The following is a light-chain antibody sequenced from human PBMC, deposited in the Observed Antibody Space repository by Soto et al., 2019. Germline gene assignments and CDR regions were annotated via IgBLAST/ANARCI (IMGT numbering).Light chain of an antibody. CDR3: KRRYRCPRFT. V-gene: IGKV3-11*01. Sequence: EIVLTQSPAILSLSPGERATLSCRASESVITYLAWFQQKPGQAPRLLIYDASNRATGIPARFSGNGSGTDFTLTISSLYLKNLAVYYVKRRYRCPRFTSGQGTGLE. J-gene: IGKJ5*01. CDR2: DAS. CDR1: ESVITY.